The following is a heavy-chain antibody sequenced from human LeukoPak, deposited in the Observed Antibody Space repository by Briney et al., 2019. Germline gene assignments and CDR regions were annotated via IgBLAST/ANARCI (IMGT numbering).Heavy chain of an antibody. CDR1: GFTFSSYW. CDR3: ASLQLWATGFDY. D-gene: IGHD5-18*01. V-gene: IGHV3-7*01. Sequence: GGSLRLSCAASGFTFSSYWMSWVRLAPGKGLEWVGNIRPDGSEKQYVDSVKGRFTISRDNAQNSLFLQMNSLRAEDTAVYYCASLQLWATGFDYWGQGTLVTVSS. CDR2: IRPDGSEK. J-gene: IGHJ4*02.